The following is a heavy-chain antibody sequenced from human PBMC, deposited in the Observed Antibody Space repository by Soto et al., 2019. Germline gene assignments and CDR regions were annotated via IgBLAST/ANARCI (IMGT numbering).Heavy chain of an antibody. CDR2: INPSGGST. CDR3: ARVVLADSSGYHGGYYYYGMDV. J-gene: IGHJ6*02. Sequence: ASVKVSCKASGYTFTSYYMHWVRQAPGQGLEWMGIINPSGGSTSYAQKFQGRVTMTRDTSTSTVYMELSSLRSEDTAVYYCARVVLADSSGYHGGYYYYGMDVWGQRTTVTVSS. D-gene: IGHD3-22*01. CDR1: GYTFTSYY. V-gene: IGHV1-46*01.